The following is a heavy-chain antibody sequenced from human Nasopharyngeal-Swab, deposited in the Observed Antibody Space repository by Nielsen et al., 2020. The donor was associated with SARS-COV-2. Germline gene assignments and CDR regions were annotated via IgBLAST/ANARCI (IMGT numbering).Heavy chain of an antibody. CDR3: TFDSSGYYPHDAFDI. V-gene: IGHV3-49*04. Sequence: GGSLRLSCTASGFTFGDYAMSWVRQAPGKGLEWVGFIRSKAYGGTTEYAASVKGRFTISRDGSKSIAYLQMNSLKTEDTAVYYCTFDSSGYYPHDAFDIWGQGTMVTVSS. CDR2: IRSKAYGGTT. CDR1: GFTFGDYA. J-gene: IGHJ3*02. D-gene: IGHD3-22*01.